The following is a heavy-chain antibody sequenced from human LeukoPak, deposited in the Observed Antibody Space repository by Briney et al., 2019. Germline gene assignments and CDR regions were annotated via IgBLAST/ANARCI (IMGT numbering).Heavy chain of an antibody. J-gene: IGHJ4*02. D-gene: IGHD6-6*01. V-gene: IGHV3-48*01. CDR2: ISSSSSTI. CDR1: GFTFSSYS. CDR3: ARHLGIAARGGVDY. Sequence: PGGSLRLSFAASGFTFSSYSMNWVRQAPGKGLEWVSYISSSSSTIYYADSVKGRFTISRDNAKNSLYLQMNSLRAEDTAVYYCARHLGIAARGGVDYWGQGTLVTVSS.